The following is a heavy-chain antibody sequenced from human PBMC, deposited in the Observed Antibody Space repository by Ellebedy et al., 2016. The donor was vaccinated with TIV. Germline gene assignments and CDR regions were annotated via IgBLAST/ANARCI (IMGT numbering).Heavy chain of an antibody. CDR1: GGSFSNKA. Sequence: SVKVSCXASGGSFSNKAISWVRQAPGQGLEWVGGFIPVFGTVKYTQKFQGRVTITADGSTNTAYMELSSLRSEDTAVYYCATDHRYGLLDVFDMWGQGTLVTVSS. J-gene: IGHJ3*02. D-gene: IGHD4-17*01. CDR2: FIPVFGTV. V-gene: IGHV1-69*13. CDR3: ATDHRYGLLDVFDM.